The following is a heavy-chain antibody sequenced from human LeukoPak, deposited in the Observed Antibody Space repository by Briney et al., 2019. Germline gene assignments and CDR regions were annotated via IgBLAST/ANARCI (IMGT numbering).Heavy chain of an antibody. CDR3: ARVGYHYYDSTGYSNFDY. CDR2: IYYSGST. CDR1: GGSISSYY. Sequence: PSETLSLTCTVSGGSISSYYWNWTRQPPGKGLEWIGYIYYSGSTNFNPSLKSRVTISVDKSKNHFSLNLSSVTAADTAVYYCARVGYHYYDSTGYSNFDYWGQGTLVTVSS. J-gene: IGHJ4*02. D-gene: IGHD3-22*01. V-gene: IGHV4-59*12.